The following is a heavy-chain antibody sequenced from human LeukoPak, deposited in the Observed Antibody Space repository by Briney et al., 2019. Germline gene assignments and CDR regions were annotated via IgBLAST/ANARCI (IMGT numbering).Heavy chain of an antibody. J-gene: IGHJ5*02. CDR1: GGSISSSSYY. CDR3: ARHFVLGWFDP. D-gene: IGHD3-3*02. V-gene: IGHV4-61*05. CDR2: IYYSGST. Sequence: PSETLSLTCTVSGGSISSSSYYWGWIRQPPGKGLEWIGYIYYSGSTNYNPSLKSRVTISVDTSKNQFSLKLSSVTAADTAVYYCARHFVLGWFDPWGRGTLVTVSS.